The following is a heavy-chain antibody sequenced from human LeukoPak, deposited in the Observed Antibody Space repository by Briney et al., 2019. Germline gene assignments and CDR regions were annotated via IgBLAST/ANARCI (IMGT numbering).Heavy chain of an antibody. CDR2: ISSSSSYI. CDR3: ARPHRPGAFDI. Sequence: GGSLRLSCAASGFTVSSNYMSWVRQAPGKGLEWVSSISSSSSYIYYADSVKGRFTISRDNAKNSLYLQMNSLRAEDTAVYYCARPHRPGAFDIWGQGTMVTVSS. J-gene: IGHJ3*02. V-gene: IGHV3-21*01. CDR1: GFTVSSNY.